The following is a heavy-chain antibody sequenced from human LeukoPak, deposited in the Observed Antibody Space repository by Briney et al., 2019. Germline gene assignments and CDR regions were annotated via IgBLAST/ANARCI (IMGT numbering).Heavy chain of an antibody. J-gene: IGHJ6*02. CDR2: INTNTGNP. V-gene: IGHV7-4-1*02. CDR1: GYTFTTYA. Sequence: GASVKVSCKASGYTFTTYAINWVRQAPGQGLEWMGWINTNTGNPTYAQGFTGRFVFSLDTSVSTAYLQISSLKAEDTAVYYCARSSGYQYVWFSSYYYYGMDVWGQGTTVTVSS. CDR3: ARSSGYQYVWFSSYYYYGMDV. D-gene: IGHD3-22*01.